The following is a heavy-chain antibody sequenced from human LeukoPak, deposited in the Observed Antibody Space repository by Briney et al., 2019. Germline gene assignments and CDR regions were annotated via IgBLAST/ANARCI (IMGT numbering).Heavy chain of an antibody. CDR1: GGTFSSYA. CDR3: ARVDCSSTSGYTREYYFHY. CDR2: IIPIFGTA. D-gene: IGHD2-2*02. J-gene: IGHJ4*02. Sequence: AAVKVSCKASGGTFSSYAISWVRQAPGQGLEWMGGIIPIFGTANYAQRFQGRVTITTDESTSTAYMELSSLRSEDTAVYSCARVDCSSTSGYTREYYFHYWGQATLLSVSS. V-gene: IGHV1-69*05.